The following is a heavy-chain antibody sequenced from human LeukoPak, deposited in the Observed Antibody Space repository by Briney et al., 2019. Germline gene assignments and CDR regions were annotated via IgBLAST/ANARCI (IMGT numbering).Heavy chain of an antibody. Sequence: GGSLRLSCAVSGFTVRSNYMSWVRQAPGKGLEWVSVIYSGGSTYYADSVKGRFTISRDNSKNTLYLQMSSLRVEDMAVYYCATWGDSGTYYQRAAFDIWGQGTMVTVSS. CDR1: GFTVRSNY. J-gene: IGHJ3*02. CDR3: ATWGDSGTYYQRAAFDI. CDR2: IYSGGST. V-gene: IGHV3-53*01. D-gene: IGHD1-26*01.